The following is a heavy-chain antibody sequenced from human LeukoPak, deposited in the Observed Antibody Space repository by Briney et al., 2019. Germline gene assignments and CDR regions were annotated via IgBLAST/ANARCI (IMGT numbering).Heavy chain of an antibody. D-gene: IGHD3-9*01. CDR3: ARGRLLRYFEKASLLYYCYYMDV. CDR1: GGSISSYY. J-gene: IGHJ6*03. Sequence: SETLSLTCTVSGGSISSYYWSWIRQPPGKGLEWIGYIYYSGSTNYNPSLKSRVTISVDTSKNQFSLKLSSVTAADTAVYYCARGRLLRYFEKASLLYYCYYMDVWGKGTTVTISS. V-gene: IGHV4-59*08. CDR2: IYYSGST.